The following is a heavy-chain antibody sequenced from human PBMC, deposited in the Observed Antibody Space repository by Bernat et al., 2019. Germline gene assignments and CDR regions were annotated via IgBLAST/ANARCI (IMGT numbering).Heavy chain of an antibody. Sequence: QMQLQESGPGLVKPSETLSLTCTVSGGSINSHDYYWGWIRQPPGKGLEWIGSVYPSGSTYYNPSLKSRVTVSVDTSTNQFSLKLGAVAAADTAVYHSARGMPMAPVYYAMDAWGQGTTVTVSS. D-gene: IGHD2-2*01. CDR1: GGSINSHDYY. V-gene: IGHV4-39*01. J-gene: IGHJ6*02. CDR2: VYPSGST. CDR3: ARGMPMAPVYYAMDA.